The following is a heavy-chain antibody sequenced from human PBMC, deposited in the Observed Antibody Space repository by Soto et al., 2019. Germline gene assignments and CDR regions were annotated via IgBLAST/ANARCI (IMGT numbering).Heavy chain of an antibody. Sequence: SETLSLTXTVSGGSISSYYWSWIRQPPGKGLEWIGYIYYSGSTNYNPSLKSRVTISVDTSKNQFSLKLSSVTAADTAVYYCARDNLGGSYYDYWGQGTLVTVSS. J-gene: IGHJ4*02. D-gene: IGHD1-26*01. CDR2: IYYSGST. CDR3: ARDNLGGSYYDY. V-gene: IGHV4-59*01. CDR1: GGSISSYY.